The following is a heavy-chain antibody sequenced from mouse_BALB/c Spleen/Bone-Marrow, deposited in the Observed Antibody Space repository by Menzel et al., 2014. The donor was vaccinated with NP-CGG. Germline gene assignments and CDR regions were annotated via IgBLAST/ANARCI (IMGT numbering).Heavy chain of an antibody. J-gene: IGHJ2*01. V-gene: IGHV2-9*02. CDR2: IWAGGST. Sequence: VQGVESGPGLVAPSQSLSITCTVSGFSLTSYGVHWVRQPPGKGLEWLGVIWAGGSTNYNSALMSRLSISKDNSKSQVFLKMNSLQTDDTAMYYCARRGNGYYFDYWCQGTTLTVSS. D-gene: IGHD2-2*01. CDR1: GFSLTSYG. CDR3: ARRGNGYYFDY.